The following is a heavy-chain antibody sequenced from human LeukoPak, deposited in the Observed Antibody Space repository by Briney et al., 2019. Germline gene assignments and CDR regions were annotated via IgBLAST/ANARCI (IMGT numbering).Heavy chain of an antibody. Sequence: GGSLRLSCAASGFTFDDYAMHWVRQAPGKGLEWFSGISWNSGSIGYADSVKGRFTISRDNAKNSLYLQMNSLRAEDTALYYCAKDMTAVADYFDYWGQGTLVTVSS. D-gene: IGHD6-19*01. CDR3: AKDMTAVADYFDY. V-gene: IGHV3-9*01. CDR2: ISWNSGSI. J-gene: IGHJ4*02. CDR1: GFTFDDYA.